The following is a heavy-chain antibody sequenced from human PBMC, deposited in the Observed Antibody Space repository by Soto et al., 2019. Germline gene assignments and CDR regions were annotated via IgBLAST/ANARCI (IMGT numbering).Heavy chain of an antibody. D-gene: IGHD6-19*01. J-gene: IGHJ5*02. V-gene: IGHV3-23*01. Sequence: EVQLLESGGGLVQPGGSLRLSCAASGFTFSRADMSWVRQATGKGLEWVSAINGGRTFYGDSVEGRFTVSRDDSKDTLYLQMNSLRVDDTAIYYCATHGWDLWGQGTLVTFSS. CDR3: ATHGWDL. CDR2: INGGRT. CDR1: GFTFSRAD.